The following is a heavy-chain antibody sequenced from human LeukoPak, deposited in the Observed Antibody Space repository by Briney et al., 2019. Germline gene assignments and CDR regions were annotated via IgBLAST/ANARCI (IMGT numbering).Heavy chain of an antibody. CDR3: ARDNSRAALGCTNFDY. CDR2: INAGNGNI. Sequence: GASVNVSCKTSGYTFTNYAIHWVRQAPGQRLECMGWINAGNGNIKYSQDFQGRVAFTSDTSASTSYMELSSLRSEDTAVYYCARDNSRAALGCTNFDYWGQGTLVTVSS. J-gene: IGHJ4*02. D-gene: IGHD6-13*01. V-gene: IGHV1-3*01. CDR1: GYTFTNYA.